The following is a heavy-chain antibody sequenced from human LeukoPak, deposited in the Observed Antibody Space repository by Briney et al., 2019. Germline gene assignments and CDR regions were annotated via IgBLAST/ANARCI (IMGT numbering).Heavy chain of an antibody. CDR1: GYTFTSYG. Sequence: ASVKVSCKASGYTFTSYGISWVRQAPGQGLEWMGWISAYNGNTNYAQKLQGRVTMTTDTSTSTAYMELRSLGSDDTAVYYCARDGGVLRFLEWFNYGMDVWGQGTTVTVSS. V-gene: IGHV1-18*01. D-gene: IGHD3-3*01. J-gene: IGHJ6*02. CDR2: ISAYNGNT. CDR3: ARDGGVLRFLEWFNYGMDV.